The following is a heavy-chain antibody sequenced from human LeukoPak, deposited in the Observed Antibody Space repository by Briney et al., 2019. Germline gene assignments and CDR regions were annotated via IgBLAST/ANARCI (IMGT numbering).Heavy chain of an antibody. D-gene: IGHD6-13*01. CDR1: GFTFSSYA. J-gene: IGHJ4*02. Sequence: GGSLRLSCAASGFTFSSYAMHRVRQAPGKVLEYVSAISSNGGSTYYANSVKGRFTISRDNSKNTLYLQMGSLRAEDMAVYYCARQATRIAAAGTSIDYWGQGTLVTVSS. V-gene: IGHV3-64*01. CDR2: ISSNGGST. CDR3: ARQATRIAAAGTSIDY.